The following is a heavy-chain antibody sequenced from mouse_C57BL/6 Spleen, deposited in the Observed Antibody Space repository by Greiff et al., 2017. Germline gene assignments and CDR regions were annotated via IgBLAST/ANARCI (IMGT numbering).Heavy chain of an antibody. CDR2: IYPSDSET. V-gene: IGHV1-61*01. Sequence: VQLQQPGAELVRPGSSVKLSCKASGYTFTRYWLDWVKQRPGQGLEWIGNIYPSDSETHYNQKFKDKATLTVDKSSSTAYMQLSSLTSEDSAVYYCARARWYFDVGGTGTTVTVSS. J-gene: IGHJ1*03. CDR3: ARARWYFDV. CDR1: GYTFTRYW. D-gene: IGHD3-3*01.